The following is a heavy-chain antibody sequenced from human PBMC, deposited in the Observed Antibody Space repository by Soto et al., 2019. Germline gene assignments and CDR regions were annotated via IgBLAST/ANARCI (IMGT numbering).Heavy chain of an antibody. V-gene: IGHV3-23*01. CDR1: GFTFSSYA. CDR3: AKDMGRGSLNYYYWYGMDV. J-gene: IGHJ6*02. Sequence: EVQLLESGGGLVQPGGSLRLSCAASGFTFSSYAMSWVRQAPGKGLEWVSAISGSGGSTYYADSVKGRFTISRDNSKNTLYLQMNSLRAEDTAVYYCAKDMGRGSLNYYYWYGMDVWCQGTTVTVSS. D-gene: IGHD3-10*01. CDR2: ISGSGGST.